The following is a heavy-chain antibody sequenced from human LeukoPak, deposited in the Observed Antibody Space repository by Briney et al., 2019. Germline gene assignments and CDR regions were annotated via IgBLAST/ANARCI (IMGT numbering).Heavy chain of an antibody. Sequence: SETLSLTCTVSGGSISSYYWSWIRQPPGKGLEWIGYIFYSGSTNYNPSLKSRVTISVDTSKNQFSLKLSSVTAADTAVYFCARARNYYDSSDYYYEGDAFDIWGQGTTVTVSS. CDR3: ARARNYYDSSDYYYEGDAFDI. V-gene: IGHV4-59*01. J-gene: IGHJ3*02. CDR1: GGSISSYY. CDR2: IFYSGST. D-gene: IGHD3-22*01.